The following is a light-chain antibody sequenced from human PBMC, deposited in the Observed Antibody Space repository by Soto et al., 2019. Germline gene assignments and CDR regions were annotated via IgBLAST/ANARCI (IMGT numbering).Light chain of an antibody. CDR3: QQYNNWPLT. CDR2: GAS. V-gene: IGKV3-15*01. J-gene: IGKJ4*01. Sequence: EIVMTQSPATLSVSPGERATLSCRASQSLGSNLAWYQQKPGQAPRLLIYGASTRATGIPARFSGSGSGTEFTLTITRLQSEDFAVYYCQQYNNWPLTFGGGTKVEIK. CDR1: QSLGSN.